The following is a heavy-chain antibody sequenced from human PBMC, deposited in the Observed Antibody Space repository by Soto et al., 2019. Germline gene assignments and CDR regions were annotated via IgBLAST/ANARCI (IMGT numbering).Heavy chain of an antibody. J-gene: IGHJ3*01. V-gene: IGHV4-34*12. CDR2: LIHGGST. D-gene: IGHD3-10*02. CDR3: ARSPLSYDYVRQTWREVGDSFDV. Sequence: SETLSLTCAIYNSSLGAFHWTWIRQPPGKGLEWIGELIHGGSTNYNPSLKSRVTFSLDTSKSQFSLHVMSVTAADAAVYYCARSPLSYDYVRQTWREVGDSFDVWGRGTSLTV. CDR1: NSSLGAFH.